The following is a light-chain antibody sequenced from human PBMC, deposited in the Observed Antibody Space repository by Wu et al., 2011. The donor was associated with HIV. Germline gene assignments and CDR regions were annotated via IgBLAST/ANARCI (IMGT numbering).Light chain of an antibody. CDR3: QHRSNWPLT. CDR1: QIVSKMD. Sequence: SSPGERATLSCRASQIVSKMDLAWYQHETWPVSQAPHLWNIQQGHWLPDRFSGSGSGTDFTLTISSLEPEDFAVYYCQHRSNWPLTFGQGTRLEIK. V-gene: IGKV3-11*01. J-gene: IGKJ5*01. CDR2: NI.